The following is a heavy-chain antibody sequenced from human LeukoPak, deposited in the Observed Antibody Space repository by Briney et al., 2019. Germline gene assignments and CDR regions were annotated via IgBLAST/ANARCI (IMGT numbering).Heavy chain of an antibody. Sequence: GESLKISRTCSGYSITNYWLCWERQMPGKGLDWMAIIYPGDADTRYSPSFQGQVTISADRSISTAYLQWSSLKASDTAIYYCATHSSEVTGCGGQGTLVTVSS. CDR2: IYPGDADT. J-gene: IGHJ4*02. D-gene: IGHD3-9*01. CDR1: GYSITNYW. V-gene: IGHV5-51*01. CDR3: ATHSSEVTGC.